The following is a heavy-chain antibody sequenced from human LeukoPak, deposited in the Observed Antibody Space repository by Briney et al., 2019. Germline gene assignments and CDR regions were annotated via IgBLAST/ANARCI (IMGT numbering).Heavy chain of an antibody. CDR1: GGSISSGSYY. Sequence: PSETLSLTCTVSGGSISSGSYYWSWIRQPAGKGLEWIGRIYTSGSTNYNPSLKSRVTISVDTSKNQFSLKLSSVTAADTAVYYCARARLAAPLFDAFDIWGQGTMVTVSS. D-gene: IGHD6-13*01. CDR2: IYTSGST. CDR3: ARARLAAPLFDAFDI. J-gene: IGHJ3*02. V-gene: IGHV4-61*02.